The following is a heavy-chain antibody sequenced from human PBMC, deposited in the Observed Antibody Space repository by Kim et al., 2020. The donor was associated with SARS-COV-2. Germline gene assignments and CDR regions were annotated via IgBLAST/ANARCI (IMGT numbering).Heavy chain of an antibody. CDR2: INHSGST. V-gene: IGHV4-34*01. J-gene: IGHJ4*02. Sequence: SETLSLTCAVYGGSFSGYYWSWIRQPPGKGLEWIGEINHSGSTNYNPSLKSRVTISVDTSKNQFSLKLSSVTAADTAVYYCARGVYSSRRGRLGVSFDYWGQGTLVTVSS. CDR1: GGSFSGYY. CDR3: ARGVYSSRRGRLGVSFDY. D-gene: IGHD6-13*01.